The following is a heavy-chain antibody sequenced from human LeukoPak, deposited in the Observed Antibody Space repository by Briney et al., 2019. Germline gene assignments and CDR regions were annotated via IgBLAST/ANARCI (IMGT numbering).Heavy chain of an antibody. CDR3: TTSRYGSGSYYVYFDY. D-gene: IGHD3-10*01. J-gene: IGHJ4*02. CDR1: GFTFSKAW. CDR2: IKSKTGGGTT. V-gene: IGHV3-15*01. Sequence: GGSLRLSCAASGFTFSKAWMSWVRQAPGKGVEWVGRIKSKTGGGTTDYAAPVKGRFTISRDDSKNTLYLQMNSLKTEDTAVYYCTTSRYGSGSYYVYFDYWGQGTLVTVSS.